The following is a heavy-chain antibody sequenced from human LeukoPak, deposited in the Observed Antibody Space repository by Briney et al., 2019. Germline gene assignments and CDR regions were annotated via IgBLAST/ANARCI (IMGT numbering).Heavy chain of an antibody. V-gene: IGHV4-59*01. Sequence: SETLSLTCTVSGGSISSYYWSWIRQPPGKGLEWIGYIYYSGSTNYNPSLKSRVTISVDTSKSQFSLKLSSVTAADTAVYYCARAEGLWFGEPTWPYGMDVWGQGTTVTVSS. J-gene: IGHJ6*02. D-gene: IGHD3-10*01. CDR3: ARAEGLWFGEPTWPYGMDV. CDR2: IYYSGST. CDR1: GGSISSYY.